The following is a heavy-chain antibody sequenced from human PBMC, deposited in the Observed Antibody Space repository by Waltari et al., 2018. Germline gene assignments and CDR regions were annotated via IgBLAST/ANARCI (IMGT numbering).Heavy chain of an antibody. J-gene: IGHJ6*02. D-gene: IGHD4-17*01. CDR1: GGTFSTYV. Sequence: VQLVQSGAEVKEPGSSVKVSCKASGGTFSTYVIIWVRHAPGQGLEWMGGISPIFGTANHAQKFQGRVTITADESTRTVYMDLNRLRSEDTAVYYCARGHPPGGDYVYYYYGLDLWGQGTTVTVSS. CDR2: ISPIFGTA. V-gene: IGHV1-69*12. CDR3: ARGHPPGGDYVYYYYGLDL.